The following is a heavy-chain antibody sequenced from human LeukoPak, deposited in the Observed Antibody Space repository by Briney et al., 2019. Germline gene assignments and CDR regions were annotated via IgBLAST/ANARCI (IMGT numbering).Heavy chain of an antibody. CDR3: ASSEANRNPGSFCFDY. CDR1: GGTFSSYA. CDR2: IIPIFGTA. Sequence: SVKVSCKASGGTFSSYAISWVRQAPGQGLEWMGGIIPIFGTANYAQKFQGRVTITADESTSTAYMELSSLRSEDTAVYYCASSEANRNPGSFCFDYWGQGTLVTVSS. D-gene: IGHD2/OR15-2a*01. J-gene: IGHJ4*02. V-gene: IGHV1-69*13.